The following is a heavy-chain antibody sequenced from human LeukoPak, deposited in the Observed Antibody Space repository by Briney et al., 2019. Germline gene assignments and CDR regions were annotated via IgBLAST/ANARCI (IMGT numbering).Heavy chain of an antibody. V-gene: IGHV1-69*06. CDR1: GGTFSSYA. CDR3: ARDRAGIQLWSDYYYYGMDV. D-gene: IGHD5-18*01. CDR2: IIPIFGTA. J-gene: IGHJ6*04. Sequence: SVKVSCKASGGTFSSYAISWVRQAPGQGLEWMGGIIPIFGTANYAQKFQGRVTITADKSTSTAYMELSSLRSEDTAVYYCARDRAGIQLWSDYYYYGMDVWGKGTTVTISS.